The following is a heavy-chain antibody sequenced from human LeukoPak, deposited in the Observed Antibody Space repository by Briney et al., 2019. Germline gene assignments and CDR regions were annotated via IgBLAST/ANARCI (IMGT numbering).Heavy chain of an antibody. D-gene: IGHD2-15*01. Sequence: GGSLRLSCAASGFTFSSYGMHWVRQAPGKGLEWVTFIRYDGSNKYYADSVKGRFTISRDNSKNTLSLQMNSLRAGDAAVYYCAKAPVTTCSGAYCYPFDYWSQGTLVTVSS. CDR2: IRYDGSNK. CDR3: AKAPVTTCSGAYCYPFDY. J-gene: IGHJ4*02. CDR1: GFTFSSYG. V-gene: IGHV3-30*02.